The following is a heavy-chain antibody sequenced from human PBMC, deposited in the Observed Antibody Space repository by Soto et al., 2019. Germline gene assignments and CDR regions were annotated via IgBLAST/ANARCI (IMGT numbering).Heavy chain of an antibody. CDR3: ARHTALPGDTAQKFDY. D-gene: IGHD5-18*01. Sequence: QVPLVQSGAEVKKPGASVKVSCKASGYTFTSYGISWVRQAPGQGLEWMGWISAYNGNTKYAQKLQGRVTMTTDTSTSTAYMEPRSLRSDATAVYYCARHTALPGDTAQKFDYWGQGTRVTVSS. CDR1: GYTFTSYG. V-gene: IGHV1-18*01. J-gene: IGHJ4*02. CDR2: ISAYNGNT.